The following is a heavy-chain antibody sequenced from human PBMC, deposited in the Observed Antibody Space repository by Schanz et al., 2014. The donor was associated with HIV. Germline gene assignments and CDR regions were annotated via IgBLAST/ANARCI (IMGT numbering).Heavy chain of an antibody. Sequence: QVQLVESGGGVVQPGRSLRLSCAASGFIFSSYGMYWVRQAPGKGLEWVAVIWYDGSNKYYGDSVKGRFIISRDNSRNTLFLQMNNLRAEDTAVYYCARLYYDSWGGKDEYYFDYWGQGTLVTVSP. CDR1: GFIFSSYG. CDR3: ARLYYDSWGGKDEYYFDY. CDR2: IWYDGSNK. J-gene: IGHJ4*02. V-gene: IGHV3-33*01. D-gene: IGHD3-3*01.